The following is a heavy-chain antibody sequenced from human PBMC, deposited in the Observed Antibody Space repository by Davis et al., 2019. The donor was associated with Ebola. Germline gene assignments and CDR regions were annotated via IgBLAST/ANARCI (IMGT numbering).Heavy chain of an antibody. CDR3: ARDTVLGRYCSGGSCYSTYYYGMDV. V-gene: IGHV1-69*10. CDR1: GGTFSSYA. D-gene: IGHD2-15*01. J-gene: IGHJ6*02. CDR2: MNPNSGNT. Sequence: SVKVSCKASGGTFSSYAISWVRQAPGQGLEWMGWMNPNSGNTGYAQKFQGRVTITADKSTSTAHMELSSLRSEDTAVYYCARDTVLGRYCSGGSCYSTYYYGMDVWGQGTTVTVSS.